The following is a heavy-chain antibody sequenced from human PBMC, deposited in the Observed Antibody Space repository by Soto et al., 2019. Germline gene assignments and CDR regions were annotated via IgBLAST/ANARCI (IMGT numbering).Heavy chain of an antibody. CDR1: GGSISSGDYY. J-gene: IGHJ5*02. CDR2: IYYSGST. D-gene: IGHD4-17*01. V-gene: IGHV4-30-4*01. Sequence: SLTCTVSGGSISSGDYYWSWIRQPPGKGLEWIGYIYYSGSTYYNPSLKSRVTISVDTSKNQFSLKLSSVTATDTAVYYCARDRGYGDYPANWFDPWGQGTLVTVSS. CDR3: ARDRGYGDYPANWFDP.